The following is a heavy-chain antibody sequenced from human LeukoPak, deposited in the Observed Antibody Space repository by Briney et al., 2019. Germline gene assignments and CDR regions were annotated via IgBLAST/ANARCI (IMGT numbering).Heavy chain of an antibody. D-gene: IGHD3-10*01. CDR2: ISSSSSYT. Sequence: KPGGSLRLSCAASGFTFSDYYMSWIRQAPGKGLEWVSYISSSSSYTNYADSVKGRFTISRDNSKNTLYLQMNSLRAEDTAVYYCARDQRRFGELLRFDYWGQGTLVTVSS. CDR1: GFTFSDYY. V-gene: IGHV3-11*05. J-gene: IGHJ4*02. CDR3: ARDQRRFGELLRFDY.